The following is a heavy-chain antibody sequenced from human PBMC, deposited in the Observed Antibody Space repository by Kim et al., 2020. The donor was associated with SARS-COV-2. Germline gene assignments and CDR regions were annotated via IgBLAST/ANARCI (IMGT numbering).Heavy chain of an antibody. CDR1: GFTFSSYA. CDR3: VKASADNGYYYCAMDV. CDR2: ISGSGGST. D-gene: IGHD2-2*01. V-gene: IGHV3-23*01. J-gene: IGHJ6*02. Sequence: GGSLRLSCAASGFTFSSYAMSWVRQAPGKGLEWVSVISGSGGSTYYADSVKGRFTISRDNSKNTLYLQMNSLRAEDTAVYYCVKASADNGYYYCAMDVWGQGTTVTVSS.